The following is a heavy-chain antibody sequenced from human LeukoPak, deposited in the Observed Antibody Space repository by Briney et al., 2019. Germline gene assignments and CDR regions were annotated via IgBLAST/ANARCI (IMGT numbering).Heavy chain of an antibody. CDR2: IIPILGIA. CDR3: VRDRDGCNRESDY. D-gene: IGHD5-24*01. Sequence: SVKVSCKASGGSFSSYAISWVRQSPGQGLEWMGRIIPILGIANYAQKFQGRVTITADKSTSTAYMELSSLRSEDTAVYYCVRDRDGCNRESDYWGQGTLVTVSS. CDR1: GGSFSSYA. J-gene: IGHJ4*02. V-gene: IGHV1-69*04.